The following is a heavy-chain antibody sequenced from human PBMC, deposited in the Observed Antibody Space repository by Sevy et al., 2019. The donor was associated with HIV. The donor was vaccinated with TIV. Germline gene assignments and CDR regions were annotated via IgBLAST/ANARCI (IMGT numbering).Heavy chain of an antibody. CDR3: ARGKYCSSTSCLTHYYYGMDV. V-gene: IGHV3-21*01. CDR1: GFTFSSYS. Sequence: GGSLRLSCAASGFTFSSYSMTWVRQAPGKGLEWVSSISSSSSYIYYADSVKGRFTISRDNAKNSLYLQMNSLRAEDTAVYYCARGKYCSSTSCLTHYYYGMDVWGQGTTVTVSS. D-gene: IGHD2-2*01. J-gene: IGHJ6*02. CDR2: ISSSSSYI.